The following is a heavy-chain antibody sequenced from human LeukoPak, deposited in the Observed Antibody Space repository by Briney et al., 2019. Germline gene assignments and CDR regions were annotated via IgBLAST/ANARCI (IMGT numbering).Heavy chain of an antibody. D-gene: IGHD2-2*03. J-gene: IGHJ6*03. CDR3: ARDGYRLSGYFYYMDV. Sequence: ASVKVSCKASGYTFASFGITWVRQAPGQGLEWMGWINTHNGDTNYAQKLQGRVTTTTDTSTSTAYMELRSLRSDDTAVYYCARDGYRLSGYFYYMDVWGKGTTVTVSS. V-gene: IGHV1-18*01. CDR2: INTHNGDT. CDR1: GYTFASFG.